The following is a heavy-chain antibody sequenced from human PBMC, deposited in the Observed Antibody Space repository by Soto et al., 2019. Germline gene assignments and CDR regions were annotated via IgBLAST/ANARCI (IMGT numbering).Heavy chain of an antibody. J-gene: IGHJ4*02. CDR3: ARALREGLPIYYFDS. Sequence: GSGPPLVNPTETLTLTCTVSGFSLSKARMGVSWIRQPPGKALEWLAHIFWNDERSYNTSLKSRLTISRDTSKSQVVLTMTNVDPVDTGTYFCARALREGLPIYYFDSWGQGTLVTVSS. D-gene: IGHD1-26*01. CDR2: IFWNDER. V-gene: IGHV2-26*01. CDR1: GFSLSKARMG.